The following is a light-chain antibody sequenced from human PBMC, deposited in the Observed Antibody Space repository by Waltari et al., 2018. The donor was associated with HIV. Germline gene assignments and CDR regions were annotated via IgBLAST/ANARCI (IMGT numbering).Light chain of an antibody. Sequence: EIVMTQSPVTLSVSPGERATLSCRASQSVSSNFAWYQQKPGQAPRLLIYAASTRATGIPARFRGSGSGTEFTLTISSLRSEDFAVYYCQHYNNWLRTFGQGTKVEIK. V-gene: IGKV3-15*01. J-gene: IGKJ1*01. CDR2: AAS. CDR3: QHYNNWLRT. CDR1: QSVSSN.